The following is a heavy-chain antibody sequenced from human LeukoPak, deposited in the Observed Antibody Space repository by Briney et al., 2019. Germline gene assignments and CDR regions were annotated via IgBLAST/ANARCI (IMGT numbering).Heavy chain of an antibody. Sequence: GGSLRLSCAASGFTFSSYSMNWVRQAPGKGLEWVSSISSSSSYIYYADSVKGRFTISRDNAKNSLYLQMNSLRAEDTAVYYYARDQPRLSFYYYGMDVWGQGTTVTVSS. CDR3: ARDQPRLSFYYYGMDV. CDR2: ISSSSSYI. V-gene: IGHV3-21*01. J-gene: IGHJ6*02. CDR1: GFTFSSYS. D-gene: IGHD4/OR15-4a*01.